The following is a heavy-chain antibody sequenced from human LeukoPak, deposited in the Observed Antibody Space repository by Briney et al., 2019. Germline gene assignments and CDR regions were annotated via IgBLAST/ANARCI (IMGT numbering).Heavy chain of an antibody. CDR3: ARLHGDY. V-gene: IGHV4-4*07. CDR1: GGSISSYY. J-gene: IGHJ4*02. Sequence: SETLPLTCTVSGGSISSYYWTWIRQPAGKGLEWIGRIFTSGSTNYNPSLKSRVTMSVDASRNQFSLRLSSVTAADTAVYYCARLHGDYWGQGILVTVSS. CDR2: IFTSGST.